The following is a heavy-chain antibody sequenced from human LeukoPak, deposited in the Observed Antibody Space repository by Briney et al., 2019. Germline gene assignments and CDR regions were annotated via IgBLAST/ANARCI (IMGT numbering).Heavy chain of an antibody. Sequence: ASVKVSCKASGYTFTNYGISWVRQAPGQGLEWMGWISAYNGDTNYAQMLQGRVTLTTDASTNTAYMELRSLRSDDTAVYYCARGLPDLTYSYDSSGLDYWGQGTLVTVST. CDR1: GYTFTNYG. CDR2: ISAYNGDT. V-gene: IGHV1-18*01. CDR3: ARGLPDLTYSYDSSGLDY. J-gene: IGHJ4*02. D-gene: IGHD3-22*01.